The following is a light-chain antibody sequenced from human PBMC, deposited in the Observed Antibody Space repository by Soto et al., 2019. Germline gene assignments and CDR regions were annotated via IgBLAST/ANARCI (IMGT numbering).Light chain of an antibody. Sequence: DIQMTQSPSSLSASVGDRVTITCRASQTINFDLNWYQQRPGKVPTLLISATSTLQSGVPSRFVGSGSGTDFTLNISSLQPEDFATYYCQQSHSTPTFGGGTKVEIK. CDR1: QTINFD. V-gene: IGKV1-39*01. J-gene: IGKJ4*01. CDR2: ATS. CDR3: QQSHSTPT.